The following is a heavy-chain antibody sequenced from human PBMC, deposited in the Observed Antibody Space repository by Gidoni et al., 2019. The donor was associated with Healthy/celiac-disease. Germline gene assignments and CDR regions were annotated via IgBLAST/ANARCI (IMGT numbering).Heavy chain of an antibody. V-gene: IGHV3-48*01. CDR3: ARDVYYGSGFDY. CDR2: ISSSSITI. D-gene: IGHD3-10*01. Sequence: EVQLVESGGGLVQPGGSLRLSCAASGFTFSSYSMNWVRQSPGKGLEWVSYISSSSITIYYADSVKSRFTISRDNAKNSLYLQMNSLRAEDTAVYYCARDVYYGSGFDYWGQGTLVTVSS. CDR1: GFTFSSYS. J-gene: IGHJ4*02.